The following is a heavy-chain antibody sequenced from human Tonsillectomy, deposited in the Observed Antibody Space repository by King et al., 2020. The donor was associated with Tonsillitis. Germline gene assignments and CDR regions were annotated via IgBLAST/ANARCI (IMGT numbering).Heavy chain of an antibody. Sequence: QLQESGPGLVKPSETLSLTCTVSGGSISSYYWSWIRQPPGKGLEWIGYIYYSGSTNYNPSLKSRVTISVDTSKNQFSLKLSSVTAADTAVYYCARDELYDDLNWGSGFDPWGQGTLVTVSS. CDR3: ARDELYDDLNWGSGFDP. J-gene: IGHJ5*02. D-gene: IGHD7-27*01. CDR2: IYYSGST. V-gene: IGHV4-59*01. CDR1: GGSISSYY.